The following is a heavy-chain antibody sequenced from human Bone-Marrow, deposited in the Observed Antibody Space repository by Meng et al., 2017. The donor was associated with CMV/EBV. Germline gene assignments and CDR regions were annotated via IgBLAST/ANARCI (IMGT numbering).Heavy chain of an antibody. D-gene: IGHD1-26*01. V-gene: IGHV4-61*08. CDR1: GGSISSGGYY. CDR2: IYYSGST. Sequence: SETLSLTCTVSGGSISSGGYYWSWIRQHPGKGLEWIGYIYYSGSTNYNPSLKSRVTISVDTSKNQFSLKLSSVTAADTAVYYCARDVGGATPDAFDIWGQGTMVTVSS. J-gene: IGHJ3*02. CDR3: ARDVGGATPDAFDI.